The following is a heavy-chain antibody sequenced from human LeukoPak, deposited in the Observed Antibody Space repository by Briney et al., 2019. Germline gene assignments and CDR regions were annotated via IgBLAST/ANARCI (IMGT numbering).Heavy chain of an antibody. V-gene: IGHV3-11*04. D-gene: IGHD3-16*02. CDR1: GFTFSDHY. CDR3: ARERITFGRVIVPNYFDS. J-gene: IGHJ4*02. CDR2: ICNIGNTM. Sequence: GVPLRLSCAPSGFTFSDHYMRWLRQAPGKGLEWVSYICNIGNTMYHADSVKGRFTISKDNSKNSLYLEMSRLRAEDTAVYYCARERITFGRVIVPNYFDSWGQGTLVTVSS.